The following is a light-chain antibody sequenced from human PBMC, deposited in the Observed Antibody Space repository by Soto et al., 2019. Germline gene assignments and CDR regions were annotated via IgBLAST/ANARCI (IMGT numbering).Light chain of an antibody. CDR3: QQRYNWPQT. V-gene: IGKV3-11*01. J-gene: IGKJ1*01. CDR1: QSVSRT. CDR2: DAS. Sequence: EVVLTQSPATLSLSPGERANLSCRTSQSVSRTLAWYQQKSGQAPRLLIYDASNRATGIPTRFSGSGSGTDFTLTISSLDPEDFAVYYCQQRYNWPQTFGQGTKVEIK.